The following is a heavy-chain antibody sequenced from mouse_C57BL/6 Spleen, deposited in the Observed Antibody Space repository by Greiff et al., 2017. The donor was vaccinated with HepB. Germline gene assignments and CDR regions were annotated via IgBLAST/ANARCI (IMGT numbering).Heavy chain of an antibody. D-gene: IGHD1-1*01. CDR3: ARGSSPLDY. J-gene: IGHJ2*01. CDR2: ISSGSSTI. Sequence: VQLKESGGGLVKPGGSLKLSCAASGFTFSDYGMHWVRQAPEKGLEWVAYISSGSSTIYYADTVKGRFTISRDNAKNTLFLQMTSLRSEDTAMYYCARGSSPLDYWGQGTTLTVSS. CDR1: GFTFSDYG. V-gene: IGHV5-17*01.